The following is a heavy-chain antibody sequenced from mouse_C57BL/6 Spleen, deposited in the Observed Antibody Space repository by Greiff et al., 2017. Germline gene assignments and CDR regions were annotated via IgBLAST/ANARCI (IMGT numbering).Heavy chain of an antibody. Sequence: QQQSGPELVKPGASVKISCKASGYTFTDYYMNWVKQSHGKSLEWIGDINPNNGGTSYNQKFKGKATLTVDKSSSTADMELRRLTSEDSAVYYCARRGLGPFDYWGQGTTLTVSS. CDR3: ARRGLGPFDY. CDR1: GYTFTDYY. J-gene: IGHJ2*01. D-gene: IGHD4-1*01. V-gene: IGHV1-26*01. CDR2: INPNNGGT.